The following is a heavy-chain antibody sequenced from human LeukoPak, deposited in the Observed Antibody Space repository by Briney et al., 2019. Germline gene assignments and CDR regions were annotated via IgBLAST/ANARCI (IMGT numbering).Heavy chain of an antibody. V-gene: IGHV4-4*07. D-gene: IGHD6-19*01. Sequence: SSETLSLTCTVSGGSISSYYWSWIRQPAGKGLEWIGRIYTSGSTNYNPSLKSRVTMSVDTSKNQFSLKLSSVTAADTAVYYCARHDSSGWSYYFDYRGQGTLVTVSS. CDR1: GGSISSYY. CDR2: IYTSGST. J-gene: IGHJ4*02. CDR3: ARHDSSGWSYYFDY.